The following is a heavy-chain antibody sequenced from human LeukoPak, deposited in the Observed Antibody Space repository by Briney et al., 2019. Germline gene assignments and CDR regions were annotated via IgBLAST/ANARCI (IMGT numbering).Heavy chain of an antibody. CDR1: GGSISSYY. D-gene: IGHD3-22*01. CDR3: ASQRVVSRYYDSSDLYFDY. J-gene: IGHJ4*02. V-gene: IGHV4-4*07. Sequence: SETLSLTCTVSGGSISSYYWSWIRQPAGKGLEWIGRIYTSGNTNYNPSLKSRVTMSVDTSKNQFSLKLSSVTAADTAVYYCASQRVVSRYYDSSDLYFDYWGQGTLVTVSS. CDR2: IYTSGNT.